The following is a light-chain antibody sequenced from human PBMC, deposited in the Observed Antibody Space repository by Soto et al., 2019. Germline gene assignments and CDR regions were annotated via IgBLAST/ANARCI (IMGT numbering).Light chain of an antibody. J-gene: IGKJ1*01. CDR3: QQYASART. CDR1: QSVSSRY. V-gene: IGKV3-20*01. Sequence: EIVLTQSPVTLSLSPGERATLSCRASQSVSSRYFAWYQQKPGQAPRLLIYAASSRATGIPDRFSGSGSGTDFSLTISRLAPEDFAVYYCQQYASARTFGPGTKVE. CDR2: AAS.